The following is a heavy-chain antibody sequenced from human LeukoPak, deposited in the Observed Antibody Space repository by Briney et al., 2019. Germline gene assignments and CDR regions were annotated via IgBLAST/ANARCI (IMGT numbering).Heavy chain of an antibody. CDR1: GGSISSYY. D-gene: IGHD4-11*01. CDR3: ARDGTVNDAFDV. J-gene: IGHJ3*01. V-gene: IGHV4-59*01. CDR2: IYYSGST. Sequence: SETLSPTCTVSGGSISSYYWSWIRQPPGKGLEWIGYIYYSGSTNYNPSLKSRVTISVDTSKNQFSLKLSSVTAADTAVYYCARDGTVNDAFDVWGQGTMVTVSS.